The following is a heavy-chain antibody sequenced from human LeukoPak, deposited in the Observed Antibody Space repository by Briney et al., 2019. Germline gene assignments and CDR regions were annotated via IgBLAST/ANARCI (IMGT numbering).Heavy chain of an antibody. CDR3: ARYDDYSNYYYFDY. V-gene: IGHV1-18*01. Sequence: ASVKVSCTASGYTFTSYGISWVRQAPGQGLEWMGWISAYNGNTNYAQKLQGRVTMTTDTSTSTAYMELRSLRSDDTAVYYCARYDDYSNYYYFDYWGQGTLVTVSS. D-gene: IGHD4-4*01. CDR1: GYTFTSYG. CDR2: ISAYNGNT. J-gene: IGHJ4*02.